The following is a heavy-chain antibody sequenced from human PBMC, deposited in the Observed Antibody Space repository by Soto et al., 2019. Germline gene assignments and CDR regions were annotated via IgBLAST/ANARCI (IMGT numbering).Heavy chain of an antibody. CDR2: ISPGGGTT. CDR1: GYTFTTNF. Sequence: VQLVQSGAEVKKPGASVKISCKASGYTFTTNFIHWIRQAPGQGLEWVGIISPGGGTTVYAQKFQGRVTMTRNTSTSPGYMELRNLRSEATAMYYCARAHYDSDAFDFWGQGTMVIVSS. CDR3: ARAHYDSDAFDF. D-gene: IGHD3-22*01. J-gene: IGHJ3*01. V-gene: IGHV1-46*03.